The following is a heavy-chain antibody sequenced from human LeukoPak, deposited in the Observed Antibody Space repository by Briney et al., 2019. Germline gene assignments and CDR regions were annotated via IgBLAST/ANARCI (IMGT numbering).Heavy chain of an antibody. V-gene: IGHV3-23*01. CDR1: GFSLSNYA. Sequence: GGSLGSSCAAPGFSLSNYARGGVGKAPGKGLGWASGIGGSGDGTFYADSVKGRFTISRDNSKNTLYLQMNSLRAEDTAIYYCAKTPYSGNHGQAFDIWGQGTMLTVSS. D-gene: IGHD1-26*01. CDR2: IGGSGDGT. CDR3: AKTPYSGNHGQAFDI. J-gene: IGHJ3*02.